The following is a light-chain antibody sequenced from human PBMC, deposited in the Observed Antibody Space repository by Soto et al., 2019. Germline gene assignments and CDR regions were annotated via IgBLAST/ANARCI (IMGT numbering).Light chain of an antibody. J-gene: IGKJ3*01. CDR2: DAS. CDR3: QQSAT. Sequence: VLTQSPATLSLSPVERATLSCRASLDVNSYLAWYQQKPGQPPRLLIYDASSRPPGIPDRFSGSGSGTDFTLTISRLEPEDFAVYYCQQSATFGPGTKMDIK. V-gene: IGKV3D-11*01. CDR1: LDVNSY.